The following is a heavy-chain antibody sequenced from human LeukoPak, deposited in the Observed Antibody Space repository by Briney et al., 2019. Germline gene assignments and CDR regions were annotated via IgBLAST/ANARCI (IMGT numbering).Heavy chain of an antibody. CDR2: IKSKLDGGAT. D-gene: IGHD2-15*01. CDR3: TTGDNVLVADTRAFDI. CDR1: GFTFSNAW. J-gene: IGHJ3*02. Sequence: GGSLRLSCAASGFTFSNAWMNWVRQAPGKGLEWVGRIKSKLDGGATDYAAPVKDRFTISRDDSKNTLYLQMNSLETEDTAVYYCTTGDNVLVADTRAFDIWGQGTMVTVSS. V-gene: IGHV3-15*07.